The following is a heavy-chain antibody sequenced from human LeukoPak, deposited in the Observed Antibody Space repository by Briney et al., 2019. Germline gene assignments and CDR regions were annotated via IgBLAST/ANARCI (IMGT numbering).Heavy chain of an antibody. V-gene: IGHV4-59*08. CDR1: GGSISSYY. J-gene: IGHJ4*02. Sequence: SETLSLTCTVSGGSISSYYWSWLRQPPGKGLEWIGYIYYSGSTNYNPSLKSRATISVDTSKNQFSLTLSSVTAADTAVFYCARRIPPFLPRDWGQGTLGTVSS. CDR3: ARRIPPFLPRD. D-gene: IGHD1-14*01. CDR2: IYYSGST.